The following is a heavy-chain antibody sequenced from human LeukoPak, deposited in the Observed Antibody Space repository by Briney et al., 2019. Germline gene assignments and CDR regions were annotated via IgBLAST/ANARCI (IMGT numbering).Heavy chain of an antibody. Sequence: SGGSLRLSCAASGFTFSSYEMNWVRQAPGKGLEWVSYISTSGNSIYYADSVKGRFTISRDNSKNTLYLQMNSLRVEDTAVYYCAKRDGSMRGQGTLVTVSS. CDR3: AKRDGSM. CDR2: ISTSGNSI. J-gene: IGHJ4*02. V-gene: IGHV3-48*03. D-gene: IGHD3-10*01. CDR1: GFTFSSYE.